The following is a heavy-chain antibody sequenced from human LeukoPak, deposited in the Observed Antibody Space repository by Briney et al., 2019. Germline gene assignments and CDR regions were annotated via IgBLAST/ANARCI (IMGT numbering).Heavy chain of an antibody. CDR3: AIQYSSGWYPNPFDY. Sequence: GGTLRLSCAASGFTFSSYGMSWVRQAPGKGLEWVSGISDSGDSTYYADSVKGRFTISRDNSKNTLYLQMNSLRAEDTAVYYCAIQYSSGWYPNPFDYWGQGTLVTVSS. CDR2: ISDSGDST. V-gene: IGHV3-23*01. CDR1: GFTFSSYG. J-gene: IGHJ4*02. D-gene: IGHD6-19*01.